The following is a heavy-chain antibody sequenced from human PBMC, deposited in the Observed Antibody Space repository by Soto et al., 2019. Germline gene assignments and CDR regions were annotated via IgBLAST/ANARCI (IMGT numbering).Heavy chain of an antibody. D-gene: IGHD3-3*02. CDR2: INTLSGDT. Sequence: QVQLVQSGAEVKKPGASVKVSCKASGYTLSGYYMHWVRQAPGQGLEWMGWINTLSGDTSFPQKFQGRLAMTRDTSIDTAFMEVSRLTSDDTAIYSCARSLLNVILPLAYWGQGTLVSVSS. CDR3: ARSLLNVILPLAY. CDR1: GYTLSGYY. J-gene: IGHJ4*02. V-gene: IGHV1-2*02.